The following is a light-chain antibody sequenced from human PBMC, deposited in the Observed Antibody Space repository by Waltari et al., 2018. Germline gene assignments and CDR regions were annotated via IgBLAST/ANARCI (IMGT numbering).Light chain of an antibody. V-gene: IGLV3-21*04. CDR2: YDI. CDR1: NIASKA. J-gene: IGLJ1*01. Sequence: SYVLTQPPSVSVAPGKTARIPCGGNNIASKAVHWYRQKPGQAPVLVMSYDIDRPPGIPERFSGSNSGDTATLTISRVEAGDEADYYCLVWDSSTNEYVFATGTKVTVL. CDR3: LVWDSSTNEYV.